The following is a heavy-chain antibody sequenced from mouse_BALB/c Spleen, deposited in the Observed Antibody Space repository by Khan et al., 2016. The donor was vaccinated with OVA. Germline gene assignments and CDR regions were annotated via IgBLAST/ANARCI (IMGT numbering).Heavy chain of an antibody. J-gene: IGHJ3*01. CDR1: GYTFTDFY. Sequence: QVQLQQSGAELARPGASVKLSCKTSGYTFTDFYINWVKQRTGQGLEWIGDIYPGSANTYYNEKFKGKATLTVDKSSSTAYMHLSSLTSEDSAVYFGARSGSGAFGIWGQGTLVTVSA. D-gene: IGHD1-1*02. CDR2: IYPGSANT. V-gene: IGHV1-77*01. CDR3: ARSGSGAFGI.